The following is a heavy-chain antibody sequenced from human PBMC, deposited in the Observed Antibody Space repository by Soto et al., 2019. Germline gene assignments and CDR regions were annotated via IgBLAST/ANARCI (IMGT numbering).Heavy chain of an antibody. CDR3: ARDLKEYCSDGKCNWFDP. J-gene: IGHJ5*02. D-gene: IGHD2-15*01. CDR1: GGSISSYY. CDR2: IYYSGST. Sequence: SETLSLTCSVSGGSISSYYWSWIRQPPGKGLEWIGYIYYSGSTNYNPSLKSRVTISFDASKNEISLQVRSATAADAAVYYCARDLKEYCSDGKCNWFDPWGQGTLVTVSS. V-gene: IGHV4-59*01.